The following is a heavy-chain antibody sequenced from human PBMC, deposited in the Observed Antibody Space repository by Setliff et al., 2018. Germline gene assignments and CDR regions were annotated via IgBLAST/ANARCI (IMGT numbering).Heavy chain of an antibody. D-gene: IGHD3-22*01. Sequence: GGSLRLSCAASGLIFGNYAMNWVRQAPGKGLEWVSGISGSGRNTYYADSVKGRFTISRDNSQNTVFLQVNSLRPEDSAVYYCTRQTSPHPDSSGYYYDLTFYYYMDVWGKGTTVTVSS. CDR2: ISGSGRNT. CDR1: GLIFGNYA. V-gene: IGHV3-23*01. J-gene: IGHJ6*03. CDR3: TRQTSPHPDSSGYYYDLTFYYYMDV.